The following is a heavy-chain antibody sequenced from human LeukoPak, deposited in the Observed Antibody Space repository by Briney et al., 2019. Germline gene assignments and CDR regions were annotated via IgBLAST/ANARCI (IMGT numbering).Heavy chain of an antibody. CDR2: IIPIFGTA. Sequence: GASVKVSCKASGGTFSSYAISWVRQAPGQGLEWMGRIIPIFGTANYAQKFQGRVTITTDGSTSTAYMELSSLRSEDTAAYYCASYGGYGGNYFDYWGQGTLVTVSS. CDR1: GGTFSSYA. V-gene: IGHV1-69*05. D-gene: IGHD4-23*01. CDR3: ASYGGYGGNYFDY. J-gene: IGHJ4*02.